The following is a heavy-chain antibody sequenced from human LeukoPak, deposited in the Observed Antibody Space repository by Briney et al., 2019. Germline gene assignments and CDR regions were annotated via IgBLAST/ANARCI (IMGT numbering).Heavy chain of an antibody. V-gene: IGHV4-39*07. J-gene: IGHJ6*02. CDR2: IYYSGST. Sequence: PSETLSLTCTVSGGSISSYYWGWIRQPPGKGLEWIGSIYYSGSTYYNPSLKSRVTISVDTSKNQFSLKLSSVTAADTAVYYCARFIAVAGSYYYYGMDVWGQGTTVTVSS. D-gene: IGHD6-19*01. CDR1: GGSISSYY. CDR3: ARFIAVAGSYYYYGMDV.